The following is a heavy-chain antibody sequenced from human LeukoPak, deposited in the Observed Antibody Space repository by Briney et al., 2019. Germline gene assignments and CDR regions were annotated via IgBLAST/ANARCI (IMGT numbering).Heavy chain of an antibody. Sequence: GGSLRLSCAASGFTFSSYAMSWVRQAPGKGLEWVSAISGSGGSTYYADSVKGRFTISRDNSKNTLYLQMNSLRAEDTAVYYCAKFLYADPDEVFSYCYGMDVWGQGTTVTVSS. J-gene: IGHJ6*02. CDR2: ISGSGGST. CDR3: AKFLYADPDEVFSYCYGMDV. CDR1: GFTFSSYA. V-gene: IGHV3-23*01. D-gene: IGHD1-14*01.